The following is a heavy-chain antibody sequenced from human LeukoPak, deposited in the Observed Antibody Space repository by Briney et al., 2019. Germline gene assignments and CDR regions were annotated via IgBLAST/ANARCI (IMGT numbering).Heavy chain of an antibody. CDR2: INHSGST. CDR3: ARERLDY. CDR1: GGSFSGYY. J-gene: IGHJ4*02. V-gene: IGHV4-34*01. D-gene: IGHD1-1*01. Sequence: PSETLSLTCAVYGGSFSGYYWSWIRQPPGKGLEWIGEINHSGSTNYNPSLKSRVTISVDASKNQCSLKLSSVTAADTAVYYCARERLDYWGQGTLVTVSS.